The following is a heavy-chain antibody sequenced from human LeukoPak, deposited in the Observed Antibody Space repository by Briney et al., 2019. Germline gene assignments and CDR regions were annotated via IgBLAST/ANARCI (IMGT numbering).Heavy chain of an antibody. CDR3: ARMRRDDPKYDY. CDR1: GYTFTGYY. Sequence: ASVKVSCKASGYTFTGYYMHWVRQAPGQGLEWMGIINPSGGSTSYAQKFQGRVTMTRDTSTSTVYMELSSLRSEDTAVYYCARMRRDDPKYDYWGQGTLVTVSS. J-gene: IGHJ4*02. CDR2: INPSGGST. V-gene: IGHV1-46*01.